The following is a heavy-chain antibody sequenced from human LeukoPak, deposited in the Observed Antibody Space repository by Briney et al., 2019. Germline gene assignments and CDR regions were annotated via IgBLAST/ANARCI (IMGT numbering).Heavy chain of an antibody. J-gene: IGHJ4*02. D-gene: IGHD3-9*01. CDR2: IIPIFDTA. Sequence: SVKVSCKASGGTFSNYAISWVRQAPGQGLEWMGGIIPIFDTADYAQKFQGRLTITADESTSTAYMELSSLRAEDAAVYYCARDLVGSHTSYSSGAWDYWGQGTLVTVSS. CDR3: ARDLVGSHTSYSSGAWDY. CDR1: GGTFSNYA. V-gene: IGHV1-69*13.